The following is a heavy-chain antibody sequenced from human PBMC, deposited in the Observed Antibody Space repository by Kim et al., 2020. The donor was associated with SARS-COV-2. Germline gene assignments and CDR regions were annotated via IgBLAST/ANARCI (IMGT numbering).Heavy chain of an antibody. CDR3: TKRTSGAWPFDY. CDR1: GFTFTSYA. V-gene: IGHV3-23*01. J-gene: IGHJ4*02. D-gene: IGHD2-2*01. Sequence: GGSLRLSCEASGFTFTSYAMTWVRQAPGKGLEWVASIGITGGNTYYADSVKGRFTISRDNSRDTLFLHMNSVRAEDTAVYYCTKRTSGAWPFDYWGQGTLVTVSS. CDR2: IGITGGNT.